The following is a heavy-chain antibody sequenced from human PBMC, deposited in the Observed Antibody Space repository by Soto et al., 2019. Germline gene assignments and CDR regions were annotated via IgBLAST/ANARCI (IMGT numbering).Heavy chain of an antibody. CDR1: GGSISSSSYY. V-gene: IGHV4-39*01. Sequence: SETLSLTCTVSGGSISSSSYYWGWIRQPPGKGLEWIGSIYYSGSTYYNPSLKSRVTISVDTSKNQFSLKLSSVTAADTAVYYCARHQGVRGVTAYYYYMDVWGKGTTVTVSS. D-gene: IGHD3-10*01. J-gene: IGHJ6*03. CDR2: IYYSGST. CDR3: ARHQGVRGVTAYYYYMDV.